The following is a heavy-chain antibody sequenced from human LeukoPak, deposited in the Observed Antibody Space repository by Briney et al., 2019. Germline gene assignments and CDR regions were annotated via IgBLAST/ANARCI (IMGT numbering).Heavy chain of an antibody. J-gene: IGHJ5*02. V-gene: IGHV4-59*12. Sequence: SETLSLTCTVSGGSISSYYWSWIRQPPGKGLEWIGYIYYSGSTNYNPSLKSRVTMSVDTSKNQFSLKLSSVTAADTAVYYCARAGRVQLWPRNWFDPWGQGTLVTVSS. D-gene: IGHD5-18*01. CDR3: ARAGRVQLWPRNWFDP. CDR1: GGSISSYY. CDR2: IYYSGST.